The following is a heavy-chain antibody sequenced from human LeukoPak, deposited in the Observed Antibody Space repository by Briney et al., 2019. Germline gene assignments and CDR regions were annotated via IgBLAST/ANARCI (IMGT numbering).Heavy chain of an antibody. Sequence: GGSLRLSCAASGFTFSIYAMSWVCQAPGKGLEWVSVIGGSGGNTYYADSVKGRFTISRDNSKNTLYLQMSSLGAEDTALYYCAKCSIMGATYWFDPWGQGTLVTVSS. D-gene: IGHD1-26*01. CDR2: IGGSGGNT. J-gene: IGHJ5*02. CDR3: AKCSIMGATYWFDP. CDR1: GFTFSIYA. V-gene: IGHV3-23*01.